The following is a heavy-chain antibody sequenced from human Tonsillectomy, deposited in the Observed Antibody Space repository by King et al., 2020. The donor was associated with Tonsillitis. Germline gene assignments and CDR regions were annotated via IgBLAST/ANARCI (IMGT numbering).Heavy chain of an antibody. D-gene: IGHD3-16*01. CDR3: ARHSPGLSLVRPHAGFDY. V-gene: IGHV4-59*08. CDR2: IHYSGST. CDR1: GGSISSYY. J-gene: IGHJ4*02. Sequence: QLQESGPGLVKPSETLSLTCTVSGGSISSYYWSWIRQPPGKGLEWIGYIHYSGSTNYNPSLKSRVTISVDTSKNQFSLKLTSGTAADTAVYYCARHSPGLSLVRPHAGFDYWGQGTLVTVSS.